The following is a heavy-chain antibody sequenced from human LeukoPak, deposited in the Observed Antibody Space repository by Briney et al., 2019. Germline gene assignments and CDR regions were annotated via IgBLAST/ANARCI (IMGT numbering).Heavy chain of an antibody. CDR2: IYYSGST. J-gene: IGHJ4*02. CDR3: AREKPSGSFFDY. D-gene: IGHD3-10*01. V-gene: IGHV4-59*01. Sequence: SETLSLTCTVSGGSISSYYWSWIRQPPGKGLEWIGYIYYSGSTNYNPSLKSRVTISVDTSKNQFSLKLSSVTAADTAVYYCAREKPSGSFFDYWGQGTLVTASS. CDR1: GGSISSYY.